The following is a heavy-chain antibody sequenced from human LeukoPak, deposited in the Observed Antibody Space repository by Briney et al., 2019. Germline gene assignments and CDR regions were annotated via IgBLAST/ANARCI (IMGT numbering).Heavy chain of an antibody. D-gene: IGHD2-2*02. CDR2: ISGSGGST. V-gene: IGHV3-23*01. CDR1: GFTFSSYA. Sequence: GGSLRLSCAASGFTFSSYAMSWVRQAPGKGLEWVSAISGSGGSTYYADSVKGRFTISRDNSKNTLYLQMNSLRAEDTAVYYCARLGYCSSTSCYTQYLQHWGQGTLVTVSS. J-gene: IGHJ1*01. CDR3: ARLGYCSSTSCYTQYLQH.